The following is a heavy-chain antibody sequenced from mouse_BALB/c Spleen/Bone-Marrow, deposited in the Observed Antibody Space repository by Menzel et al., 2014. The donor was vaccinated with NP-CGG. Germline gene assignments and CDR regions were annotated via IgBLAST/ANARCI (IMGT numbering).Heavy chain of an antibody. D-gene: IGHD1-1*01. J-gene: IGHJ3*01. V-gene: IGHV4-1*02. CDR3: ARLSYYGRFAY. CDR2: INPDSSTV. CDR1: GFDFSRYW. Sequence: EVQLQESGGGLVQPGGSLKLSCAASGFDFSRYWMSWVRQAPGKGLEWIGEINPDSSTVNYTPSLKDKFIISRDNAKNTLYLQMSKVRSEDTALYYCARLSYYGRFAYWGQGTLVTVSA.